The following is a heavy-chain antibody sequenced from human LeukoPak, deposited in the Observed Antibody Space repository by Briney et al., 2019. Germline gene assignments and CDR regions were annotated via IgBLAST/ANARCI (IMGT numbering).Heavy chain of an antibody. CDR3: ARDGGGPLD. CDR1: GFTFRDDW. J-gene: IGHJ4*02. V-gene: IGHV3-7*01. D-gene: IGHD3-10*01. Sequence: GGSLRLSCAGSGFTFRDDWMSWVRQAPGKGLEWVANIKQEGNEKNYLDSVKGRFTISRDNAGNSLYLQMNRLRADDTAVYYCARDGGGPLDWGQGTLVTVPS. CDR2: IKQEGNEK.